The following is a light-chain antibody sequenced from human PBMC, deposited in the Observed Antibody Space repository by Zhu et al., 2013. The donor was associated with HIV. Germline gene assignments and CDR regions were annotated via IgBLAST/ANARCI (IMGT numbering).Light chain of an antibody. V-gene: IGKV2-28*01. Sequence: IVLTQSPGFLAVTLGDTASMSCRSSQSLVDDNGPNMEWYIKRAGQAPQLLIHSGTQRASGVPDRFSGSGSGRNYVMTISRVEAEDVGMYYCMQSLQTPRTF. J-gene: IGKJ1*01. CDR3: MQSLQTPRT. CDR1: QSLVDDNGPN. CDR2: SGT.